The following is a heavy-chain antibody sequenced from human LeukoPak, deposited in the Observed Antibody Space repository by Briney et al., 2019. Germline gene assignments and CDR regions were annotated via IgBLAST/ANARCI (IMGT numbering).Heavy chain of an antibody. D-gene: IGHD5-24*01. V-gene: IGHV3-15*01. CDR2: IKSKTVAATT. CDR1: GFTFSNAW. J-gene: IGHJ4*02. CDR3: TTSGMAGRGPFDY. Sequence: GGSLRLSCAASGFTFSNAWMSWVRQAPGKGLEWVGRIKSKTVAATTDYAAPVKGRFTISRDDSKNTLYLQMNSLKTEDTAVYYCTTSGMAGRGPFDYWGQGTLVTVSS.